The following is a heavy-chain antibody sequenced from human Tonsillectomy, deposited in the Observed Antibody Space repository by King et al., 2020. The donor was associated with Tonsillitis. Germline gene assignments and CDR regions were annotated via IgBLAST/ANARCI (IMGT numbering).Heavy chain of an antibody. CDR3: ANDPTPDYYYDSSGFSETYTGHYY. CDR2: ISGSGGST. V-gene: IGHV3-23*04. Sequence: VQLVESGGGLVQPGGSLRLSCAASGFTFSSYAMSWVRQAPGKGLEWVSAISGSGGSTYYADSVKGRFTISRDNSKNTLYLQMNSLRAEDTAVYYCANDPTPDYYYDSSGFSETYTGHYYWGQGTLVTVSS. CDR1: GFTFSSYA. D-gene: IGHD3-22*01. J-gene: IGHJ4*02.